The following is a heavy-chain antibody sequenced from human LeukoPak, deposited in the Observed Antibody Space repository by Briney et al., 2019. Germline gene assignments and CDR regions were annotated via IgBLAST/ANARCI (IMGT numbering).Heavy chain of an antibody. Sequence: ASVKVSCKASGYTFTGYYMHWVRQPPGQGLEWMGRINPNSGGTNYAQKFQGRVTMTRDTSISTAYMELSRLRSDDTAVYYCARAPLTYYDILTGYMDYWGQGTLVTVSS. CDR1: GYTFTGYY. J-gene: IGHJ4*02. CDR3: ARAPLTYYDILTGYMDY. V-gene: IGHV1-2*06. CDR2: INPNSGGT. D-gene: IGHD3-9*01.